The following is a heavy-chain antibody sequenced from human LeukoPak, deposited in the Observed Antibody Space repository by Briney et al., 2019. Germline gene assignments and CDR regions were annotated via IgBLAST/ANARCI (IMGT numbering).Heavy chain of an antibody. CDR1: GGSISSSSYY. CDR2: IYYSGST. Sequence: PSETLSLTCTVPGGSISSSSYYWGWIRQPPGKGLEWIGSIYYSGSTYYNPSLKSRVTISVDTSKNQFSLKLSSVTAADTAVYYCALQNYGDYESSFDYWGQGTLVTVSS. V-gene: IGHV4-39*01. CDR3: ALQNYGDYESSFDY. D-gene: IGHD4-17*01. J-gene: IGHJ4*02.